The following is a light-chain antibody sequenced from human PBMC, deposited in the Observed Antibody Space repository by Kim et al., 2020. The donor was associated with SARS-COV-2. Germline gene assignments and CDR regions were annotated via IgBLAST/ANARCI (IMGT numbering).Light chain of an antibody. CDR3: NSRDSNNNVL. J-gene: IGLJ2*01. CDR2: GKN. CDR1: SIRCSS. V-gene: IGLV3-19*01. Sequence: SSELTQDPTVDVALGQTVRINCTGDSIRCSSANWYQQKPGQAPILVIYGKNNRPSGIPDRFSGSSSGNTASLTITGTQAGDEADYYCNSRDSNNNVLFGG.